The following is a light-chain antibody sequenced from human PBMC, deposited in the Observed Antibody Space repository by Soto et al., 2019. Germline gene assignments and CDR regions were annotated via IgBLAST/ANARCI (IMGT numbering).Light chain of an antibody. V-gene: IGKV1-39*01. Sequence: DIQMTQSPSSLSASVGDRITITCRASQSVSRILNWYQQKPGKAPNLLIYAASNLQSGVPSRISGSGSGTEFTLTISSLQPEDFATYYCQQSYTVPLTFGQGTRLEIK. CDR1: QSVSRI. CDR3: QQSYTVPLT. J-gene: IGKJ5*01. CDR2: AAS.